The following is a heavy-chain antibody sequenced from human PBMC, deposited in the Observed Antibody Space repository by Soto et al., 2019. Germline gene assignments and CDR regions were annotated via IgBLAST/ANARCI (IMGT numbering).Heavy chain of an antibody. Sequence: QVQLVESGGGVVQPGTSLRLSCAASGFTLSSYGMHWVRQAPGKGLEWVAVISYNGNNQYYADSVRGRFTISRDNSKSTPYLQMNSLRAEDTAVYYCAKDRGHLAVAAITGGGDFDKWGQGTVVTVSS. CDR1: GFTLSSYG. J-gene: IGHJ3*02. D-gene: IGHD6-19*01. CDR2: ISYNGNNQ. V-gene: IGHV3-30*18. CDR3: AKDRGHLAVAAITGGGDFDK.